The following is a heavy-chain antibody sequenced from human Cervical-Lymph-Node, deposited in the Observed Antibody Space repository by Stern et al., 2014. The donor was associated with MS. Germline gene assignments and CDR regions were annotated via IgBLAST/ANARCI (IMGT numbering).Heavy chain of an antibody. V-gene: IGHV4-30-4*01. Sequence: QVQLQESGPGLVKPSQTPSLTCTVSGGSISSGDYYWSWIRQPPGKGLEWIGYIYYSDSTYYNPSLKSRVTISVNSSKNQFSLKLSSVTAADTAVYYCARVQLAPPAATIRYETWFDPWGQGTLVTVSS. CDR3: ARVQLAPPAATIRYETWFDP. CDR2: IYYSDST. J-gene: IGHJ5*02. D-gene: IGHD2-2*01. CDR1: GGSISSGDYY.